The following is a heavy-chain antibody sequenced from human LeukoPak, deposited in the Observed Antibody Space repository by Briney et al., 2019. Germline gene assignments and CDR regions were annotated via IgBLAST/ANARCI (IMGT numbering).Heavy chain of an antibody. D-gene: IGHD3-10*01. CDR3: ARERVRGKNWFDP. CDR1: GGSISSGGYY. CDR2: INHSGST. Sequence: SETLSLTCTVSGGSISSGGYYWSWIRQPPGKGLEWIGEINHSGSTNYNPSLKSRVTISVDTSKNQFSLKLSSVTAADTAVYYCARERVRGKNWFDPWGQGTLVTVSS. V-gene: IGHV4-30-4*08. J-gene: IGHJ5*02.